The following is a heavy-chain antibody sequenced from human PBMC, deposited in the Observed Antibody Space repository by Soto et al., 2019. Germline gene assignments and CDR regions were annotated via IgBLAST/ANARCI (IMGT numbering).Heavy chain of an antibody. CDR3: VRDRALDSSGHWFDT. CDR2: IYHIGSP. D-gene: IGHD3-22*01. Sequence: LSFTCTVSGRPVSSGGYYWTWIRQHPGRGLEWIGYIYHIGSPYYNPSLENRVTISLDTSKNQFSLNLTSVTAADTAIYYCVRDRALDSSGHWFDTWGQGTLVTVSS. CDR1: GRPVSSGGYY. V-gene: IGHV4-31*03. J-gene: IGHJ5*02.